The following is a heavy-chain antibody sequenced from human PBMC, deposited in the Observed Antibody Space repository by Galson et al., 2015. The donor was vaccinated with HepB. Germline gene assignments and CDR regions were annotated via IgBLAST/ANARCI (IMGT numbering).Heavy chain of an antibody. CDR3: ARGGPLWGSAGYYYGMDV. J-gene: IGHJ6*02. Sequence: QSGAEVKKPGESLRISCEVSGDSFTSHWIHWVRQMPGKGLEWMGRTDPTDSYANYNPSFEGHVTMSADKSTSSAYLHWSSLKASDTAVYYCARGGPLWGSAGYYYGMDVWGQGTTVTVSS. V-gene: IGHV5-10-1*01. CDR2: TDPTDSYA. D-gene: IGHD3-10*01. CDR1: GDSFTSHW.